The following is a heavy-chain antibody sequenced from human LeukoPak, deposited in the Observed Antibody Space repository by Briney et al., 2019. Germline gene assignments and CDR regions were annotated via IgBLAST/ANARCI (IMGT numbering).Heavy chain of an antibody. CDR2: IKQDGTEK. D-gene: IGHD3-10*01. CDR3: AKVAKYYYGSETYYFFEH. CDR1: GFTFTTYW. Sequence: GGSLRLSCAASGFTFTTYWMSWVRQAPGKGLEWVANIKQDGTEKYYVDSVKGRFTISRGNAKNSLSLQMNSLRVEDTAVYYCAKVAKYYYGSETYYFFEHWGQGTPVTASS. V-gene: IGHV3-7*01. J-gene: IGHJ4*02.